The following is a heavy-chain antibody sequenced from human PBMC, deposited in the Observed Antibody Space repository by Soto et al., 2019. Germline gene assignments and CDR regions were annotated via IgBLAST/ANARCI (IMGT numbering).Heavy chain of an antibody. CDR2: IESDGRST. D-gene: IGHD2-21*01. J-gene: IGHJ4*02. CDR1: GFTFSSHW. Sequence: PGGSLRLSCAASGFTFSSHWVHWVRQAPGKGLVWVSRIESDGRSTNYADSVKGRFTVSRDNAKNTLYLQMNSLRAEDTAVYYCARDRADPIGDYHPLFDSWGLGTLVTVSS. V-gene: IGHV3-74*01. CDR3: ARDRADPIGDYHPLFDS.